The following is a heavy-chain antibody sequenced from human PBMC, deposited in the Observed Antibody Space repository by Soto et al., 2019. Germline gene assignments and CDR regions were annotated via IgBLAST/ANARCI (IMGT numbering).Heavy chain of an antibody. J-gene: IGHJ4*02. V-gene: IGHV3-49*04. CDR2: IRSEAYGGTT. Sequence: GGPWRLSVTGSGFNFGNYALSWVRQAPGKGPEWVGFIRSEAYGGTTDCAASVKGRFIISRDDSKSIAYLEVYSLQTDATAVYYCTRYYYESSGYYVYWGQGTLVTAPQ. CDR1: GFNFGNYA. D-gene: IGHD3-22*01. CDR3: TRYYYESSGYYVY.